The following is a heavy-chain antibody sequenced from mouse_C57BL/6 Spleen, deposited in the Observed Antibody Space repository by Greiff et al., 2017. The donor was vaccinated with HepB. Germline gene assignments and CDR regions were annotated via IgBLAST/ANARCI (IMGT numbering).Heavy chain of an antibody. CDR2: INPSNGGT. J-gene: IGHJ2*01. CDR1: GYTFTSYW. V-gene: IGHV1-53*01. D-gene: IGHD1-1*01. Sequence: QVQLQQPGTELVKPGASVKLSCKASGYTFTSYWMHWVKQRPGQGLEWIGNINPSNGGTNYNEKFKSKATLTVDKSSSTAYMPLSSLTSEDSAVYYCASSGYDGSSTSYFDYWGQGTTLTVSS. CDR3: ASSGYDGSSTSYFDY.